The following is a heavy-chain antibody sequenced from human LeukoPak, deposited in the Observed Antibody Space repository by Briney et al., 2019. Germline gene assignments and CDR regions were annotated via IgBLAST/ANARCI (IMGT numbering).Heavy chain of an antibody. Sequence: GGSLRLSCAASGFTFSSYWMSWVRQAPGKGLEWVANIKQDGSEKYYVDSVKGRFTISRDNAKNALYLQMNSLRAEDTAVYYCASPPASYDSSGYYSHWGQGTLVTVSS. V-gene: IGHV3-7*01. D-gene: IGHD3-22*01. J-gene: IGHJ4*02. CDR3: ASPPASYDSSGYYSH. CDR2: IKQDGSEK. CDR1: GFTFSSYW.